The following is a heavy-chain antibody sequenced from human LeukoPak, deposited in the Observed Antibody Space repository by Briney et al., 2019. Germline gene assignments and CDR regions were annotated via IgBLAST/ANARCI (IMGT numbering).Heavy chain of an antibody. CDR3: AKTRDGDYVWGSYRFDY. V-gene: IGHV3-33*06. CDR2: IWYDGSNK. Sequence: GGSLRLSCAASGFTFSSYGMHWVRQAPGKGLEWVAVIWYDGSNKYYADSVKGRFTISRDNSKNTVYLQMNSLRAEDTAVYYCAKTRDGDYVWGSYRFDYWGQGTLVTVSS. J-gene: IGHJ4*02. D-gene: IGHD3-16*02. CDR1: GFTFSSYG.